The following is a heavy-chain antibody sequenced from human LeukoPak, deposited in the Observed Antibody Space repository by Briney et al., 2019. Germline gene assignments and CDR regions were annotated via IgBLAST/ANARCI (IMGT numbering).Heavy chain of an antibody. Sequence: GVSLRLPCAASGFTFSSYAMHGLRQAPGKGLEWLAVISDAGSNKYYAVSVKGRFTSSRDSSKNALYLQMNSLRAEDTAVYYCARDGLGTDMVPKPSDAFDIWGQGTMVTVSS. D-gene: IGHD4/OR15-4a*01. CDR1: GFTFSSYA. J-gene: IGHJ3*02. CDR2: ISDAGSNK. V-gene: IGHV3-30-3*01. CDR3: ARDGLGTDMVPKPSDAFDI.